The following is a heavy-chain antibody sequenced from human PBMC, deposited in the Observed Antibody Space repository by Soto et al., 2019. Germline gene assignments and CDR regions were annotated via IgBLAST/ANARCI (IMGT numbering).Heavy chain of an antibody. V-gene: IGHV4-39*01. Sequence: SETLSLTCAVSGGSISSSYYYWVLIRQPPGKGLEWIGSIYYSGSTYYNPSLKSRVTISVDTSKNQFSLKLSSVTAADTAVYYCARPGNYGSGSYLYYLDYWGQGTLVTVSS. D-gene: IGHD3-10*01. J-gene: IGHJ4*02. CDR3: ARPGNYGSGSYLYYLDY. CDR1: GGSISSSYYY. CDR2: IYYSGST.